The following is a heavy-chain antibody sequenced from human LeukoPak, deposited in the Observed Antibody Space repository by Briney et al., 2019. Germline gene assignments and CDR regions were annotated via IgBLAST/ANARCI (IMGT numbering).Heavy chain of an antibody. CDR3: ARVIFYYFDY. J-gene: IGHJ4*02. D-gene: IGHD3/OR15-3a*01. CDR1: GFTFSDFY. CDR2: ISATGSTM. V-gene: IGHV3-11*04. Sequence: GGSLRLSCAASGFTFSDFYMSWLRQTPGKGLEWVSYISATGSTMDYADSVKGRFTISRDNAKDSLYLQMNNLGAEDTAVYYCARVIFYYFDYWGQGTLVTVSS.